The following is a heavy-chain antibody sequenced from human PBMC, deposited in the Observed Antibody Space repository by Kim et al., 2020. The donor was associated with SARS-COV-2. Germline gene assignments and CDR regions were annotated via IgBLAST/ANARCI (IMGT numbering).Heavy chain of an antibody. Sequence: GGSLRLSCAASGFTVSSYGMHWVRQAPGKGLEWVAVISYDGSNKYYADSVKGRFTISRDNSKNTLYLQMNSLRAEDTAVYYCAKDRRKAYDYVWGSYRSYYSYGMDVWGQGTTVTVSS. CDR1: GFTVSSYG. CDR3: AKDRRKAYDYVWGSYRSYYSYGMDV. V-gene: IGHV3-30*18. CDR2: ISYDGSNK. D-gene: IGHD3-16*02. J-gene: IGHJ6*02.